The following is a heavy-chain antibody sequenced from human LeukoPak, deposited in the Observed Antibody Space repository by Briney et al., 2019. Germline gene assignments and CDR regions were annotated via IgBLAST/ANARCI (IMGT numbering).Heavy chain of an antibody. CDR3: ARALGYSYGYGIY. CDR1: GFTFSDCW. D-gene: IGHD5-18*01. CDR2: INTDGSTI. V-gene: IGHV3-74*01. Sequence: PGGSLRLSCAASGFTFSDCWMHWVRQAPGKGLERVSRINTDGSTINYADSVKGRFTVSRDNAKNTMYLQMNSLRAEDSAVYYCARALGYSYGYGIYWGQGTLVTVSS. J-gene: IGHJ4*02.